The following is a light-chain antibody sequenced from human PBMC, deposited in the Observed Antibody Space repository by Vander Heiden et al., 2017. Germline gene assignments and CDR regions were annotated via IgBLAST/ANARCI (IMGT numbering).Light chain of an antibody. V-gene: IGKV1-13*02. CDR3: QHCNSFPIT. J-gene: IGKJ5*01. Sequence: AIKLTKSPSSLSASVGDRVTITCRASQGISSALAWYHQKPGKAPKLLIYDASNLESGVPSRFSGSGSGTDFTLSISSLQPEDFATYYCQHCNSFPITFGQGTRLEI. CDR1: QGISSA. CDR2: DAS.